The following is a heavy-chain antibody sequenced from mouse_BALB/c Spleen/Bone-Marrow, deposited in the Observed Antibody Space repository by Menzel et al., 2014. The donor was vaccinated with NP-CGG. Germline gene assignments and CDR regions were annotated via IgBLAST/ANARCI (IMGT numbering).Heavy chain of an antibody. CDR2: IDPSDSYT. CDR1: GYTFTTYW. D-gene: IGHD1-3*01. CDR3: ARGGDNYAWFPY. V-gene: IGHV1-69*02. Sequence: VQLQQSGAEFLKPGASVKLSCKASGYTFTTYWMHWVKQRPGQGLEWIGQIDPSDSYTNYSQKFKGKATLTVDKSTSTAYMQLSSLSSEDSAVYYCARGGDNYAWFPYWGQGTLVTVSA. J-gene: IGHJ3*01.